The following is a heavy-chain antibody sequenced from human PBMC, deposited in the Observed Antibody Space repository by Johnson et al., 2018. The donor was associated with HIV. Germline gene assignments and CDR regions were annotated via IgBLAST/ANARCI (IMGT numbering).Heavy chain of an antibody. CDR1: GFTFSSYA. CDR2: ISYDGSYK. D-gene: IGHD3-10*01. Sequence: QVQLVESGGGVVQPGRSLRLSCAASGFTFSSYAMHWVRQAPGKGLEWVAVISYDGSYKYYADSVKGRFNISRDNSKSTLYLQMNSLRAEDTAVYYCARWVMVRGREAFDIWGQGTMVTVSS. J-gene: IGHJ3*02. CDR3: ARWVMVRGREAFDI. V-gene: IGHV3-30*14.